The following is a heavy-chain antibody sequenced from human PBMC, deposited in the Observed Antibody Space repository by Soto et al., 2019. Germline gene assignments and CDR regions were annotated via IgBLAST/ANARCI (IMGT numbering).Heavy chain of an antibody. CDR2: IYSGGST. D-gene: IGHD6-19*01. Sequence: EVQLVESGGGLVQPGGSLRLSCAASEFTVSSNYMSWVRQAPGKGLEWVSVIYSGGSTYYADSVKGRFTISRDNSKNTLYLQMNSLRAEDTAVYYCASGGEWLVLSWFDPWGQGTLVTVSS. CDR1: EFTVSSNY. CDR3: ASGGEWLVLSWFDP. V-gene: IGHV3-66*01. J-gene: IGHJ5*02.